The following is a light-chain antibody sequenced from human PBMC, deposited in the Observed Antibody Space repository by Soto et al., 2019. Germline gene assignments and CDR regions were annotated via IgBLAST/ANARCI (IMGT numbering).Light chain of an antibody. Sequence: EIVVTQSPGTLSLSPGEGATLSCRASQSVSSSLLAWFQQKPGQAPRLLIHDVSSRATGIPDRFSGSGSGTDFTLSISRLEPEDFAVYYCHQYGSSPLTFGQGTKLEIK. CDR2: DVS. J-gene: IGKJ2*01. CDR3: HQYGSSPLT. V-gene: IGKV3-20*01. CDR1: QSVSSSL.